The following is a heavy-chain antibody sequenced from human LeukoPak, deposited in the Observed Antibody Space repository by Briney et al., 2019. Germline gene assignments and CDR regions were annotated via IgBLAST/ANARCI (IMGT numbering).Heavy chain of an antibody. D-gene: IGHD2-21*02. CDR2: TYYRSQWYN. CDR1: GDSVSSTSAA. Sequence: SQTLSLTCAISGDSVSSTSAAWSWIRQSPSRGLEWLGGTYYRSQWYNEYAASVISRITINSDTSKNQFSLQLNSVTPGDTAVYYCARGVTYSFDYWGQGTLVTVSS. J-gene: IGHJ4*02. V-gene: IGHV6-1*01. CDR3: ARGVTYSFDY.